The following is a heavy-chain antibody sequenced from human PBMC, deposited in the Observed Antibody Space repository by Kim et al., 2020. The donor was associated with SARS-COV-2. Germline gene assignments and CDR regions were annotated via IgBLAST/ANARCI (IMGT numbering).Heavy chain of an antibody. V-gene: IGHV1-8*01. Sequence: ASVKVSCKASGYTFTSYDINWVRQATGQGLEWMGWMNPNSGNTGYAQKFQGRVTMTRNTSISTAYMELSSLRSEDTAVYYCARRATVTTSYYYYYYMDVWGKGTTVTVSS. CDR1: GYTFTSYD. CDR3: ARRATVTTSYYYYYYMDV. D-gene: IGHD4-4*01. J-gene: IGHJ6*03. CDR2: MNPNSGNT.